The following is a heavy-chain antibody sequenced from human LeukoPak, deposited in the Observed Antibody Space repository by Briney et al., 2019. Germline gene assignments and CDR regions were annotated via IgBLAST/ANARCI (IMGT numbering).Heavy chain of an antibody. CDR1: GFTFSSYA. CDR2: ISYDGSNK. CDR3: ARWIGDCTNGVCRKYYFDY. Sequence: GGSLRLSCTASGFTFSSYAMHWVRQAPGKGLEWVAVISYDGSNKYYAGSVKGRFTISRDNSKNTLYLQMNSLRAEDTAVYYCARWIGDCTNGVCRKYYFDYWGQGTLVTVSS. J-gene: IGHJ4*02. D-gene: IGHD2-8*01. V-gene: IGHV3-30-3*01.